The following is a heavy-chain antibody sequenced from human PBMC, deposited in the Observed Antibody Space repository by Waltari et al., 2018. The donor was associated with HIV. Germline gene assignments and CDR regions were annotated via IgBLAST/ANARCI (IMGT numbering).Heavy chain of an antibody. Sequence: QVQLVQSGAEVKKPGASVKVSCKASGYTFTSYYMHWVRQAPGQGLEWSGILNPSGGSITYAQKFQGGVTMTRDTSTRTVYMEVSSLRSEDTAVYYCARGSHCSSTSCYPHYYYGMDVWGQGTTVTVS. CDR3: ARGSHCSSTSCYPHYYYGMDV. D-gene: IGHD2-2*01. CDR1: GYTFTSYY. CDR2: LNPSGGSI. J-gene: IGHJ6*02. V-gene: IGHV1-46*01.